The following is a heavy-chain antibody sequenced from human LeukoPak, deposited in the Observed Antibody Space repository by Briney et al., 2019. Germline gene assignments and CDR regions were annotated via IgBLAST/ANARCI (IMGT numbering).Heavy chain of an antibody. J-gene: IGHJ4*02. CDR3: AKGLPSSSWSLYFDY. Sequence: GGSLRLSCAASGFIFSSYWMHWVRQAPGKGLVWVSRINTDGSSTSYADSVKGRFTISRDNAKNTLYLQMNSLRAEDTAVYYCAKGLPSSSWSLYFDYWGQGTLVTVSS. D-gene: IGHD6-13*01. V-gene: IGHV3-74*01. CDR2: INTDGSST. CDR1: GFIFSSYW.